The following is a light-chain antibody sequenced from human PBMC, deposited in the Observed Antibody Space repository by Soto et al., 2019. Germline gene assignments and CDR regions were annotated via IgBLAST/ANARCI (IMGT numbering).Light chain of an antibody. J-gene: IGKJ4*01. CDR3: QQRFTWPLS. CDR2: RVS. CDR1: QSVSRF. Sequence: ETVLTQSPATLSLSPGDSATHSCRASQSVSRFFAWYQQKPGQAPRLLFYRVSNRATGVPPRFSASGSGTDFTLSISSLEPEDFAVYYCQQRFTWPLSFGGGTKVEIK. V-gene: IGKV3-11*01.